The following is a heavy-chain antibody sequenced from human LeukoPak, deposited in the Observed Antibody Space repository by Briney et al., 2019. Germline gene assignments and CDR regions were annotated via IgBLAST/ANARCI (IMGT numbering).Heavy chain of an antibody. V-gene: IGHV1-18*01. CDR2: ISAYNGNT. D-gene: IGHD6-6*01. J-gene: IGHJ5*02. Sequence: ASVKVSCKASGYTFTTYGISWVRPAPGQGLEWMGWISAYNGNTNYAQKLQGRVTMTTDTSTSTAYMELRSLRSDDTAVYYCARDLIAARPNWYDPWGQGTLVTVSS. CDR1: GYTFTTYG. CDR3: ARDLIAARPNWYDP.